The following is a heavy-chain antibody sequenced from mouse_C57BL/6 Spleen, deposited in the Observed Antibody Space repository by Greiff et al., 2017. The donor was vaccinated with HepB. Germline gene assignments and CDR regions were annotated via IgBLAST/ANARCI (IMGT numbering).Heavy chain of an antibody. Sequence: EVQLQQSGAELVRPGASVKLSCTASGFNIKDYYMHWVKQRPEQGLEWIGRIDPEDGDTEYAPKFQGKATMTADTSSNTAYLQLSSLTSEDTAVYYCTTGGYYGSSYGYFDYWGQGTTLTVSS. CDR3: TTGGYYGSSYGYFDY. J-gene: IGHJ2*01. D-gene: IGHD1-1*01. V-gene: IGHV14-1*01. CDR2: IDPEDGDT. CDR1: GFNIKDYY.